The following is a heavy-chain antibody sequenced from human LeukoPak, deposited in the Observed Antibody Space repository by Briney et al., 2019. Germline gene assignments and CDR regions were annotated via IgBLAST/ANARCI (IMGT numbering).Heavy chain of an antibody. Sequence: SETLSLTCTVSGGSISSSSYYWGWIRQPPGKGLERIGSIYYSGSTYYNPSLKSRVTISVDTSKNQFSLKLSSVTAADTAVYYCARQSSSWIQLWLGHFDYWGQGTLVTVSS. V-gene: IGHV4-39*01. J-gene: IGHJ4*02. CDR3: ARQSSSWIQLWLGHFDY. D-gene: IGHD5-18*01. CDR2: IYYSGST. CDR1: GGSISSSSYY.